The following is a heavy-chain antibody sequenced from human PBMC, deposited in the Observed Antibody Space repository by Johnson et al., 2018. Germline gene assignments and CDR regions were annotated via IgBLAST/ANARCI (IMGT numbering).Heavy chain of an antibody. CDR3: AKGTGADYYYGMDV. V-gene: IGHV3-9*01. Sequence: EVQLVETGGGLVQPGRTLRLSCAASGFTFDDYAIHWVRQAPGKGLEWVSGISWNSGSLDYADSVKGRFTISRDNAKNSLYLQMNSLKTEDTALYYCAKGTGADYYYGMDVWGQGTTVTVSS. CDR1: GFTFDDYA. J-gene: IGHJ6*02. D-gene: IGHD1/OR15-1a*01. CDR2: ISWNSGSL.